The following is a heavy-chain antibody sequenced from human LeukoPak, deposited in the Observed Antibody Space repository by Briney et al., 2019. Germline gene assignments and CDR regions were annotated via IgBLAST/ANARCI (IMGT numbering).Heavy chain of an antibody. CDR3: ARGRGHDY. Sequence: EASVKVSCKASGYTFISYGINWVRQAPGQGLEWMGWITTYSGKTNYAQKIQDRVTMATDTSTSTAYMELRSLRSDDTAVYYCARGRGHDYWGQGTLVTVSS. V-gene: IGHV1-18*01. J-gene: IGHJ4*02. CDR2: ITTYSGKT. CDR1: GYTFISYG.